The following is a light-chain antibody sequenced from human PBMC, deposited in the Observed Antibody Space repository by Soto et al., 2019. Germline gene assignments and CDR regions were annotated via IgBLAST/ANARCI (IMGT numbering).Light chain of an antibody. J-gene: IGKJ4*01. Sequence: VLTQSPSTLSVTPGERAPRSCRASQSVGTFFAWYQQKPGQAPRLLIYDASIRAAGIPARFRGGGSGTDFTLTISSLAPEDFAIYYCQQRGTWPRVTFGGRAKVDI. V-gene: IGKV3-11*01. CDR1: QSVGTF. CDR3: QQRGTWPRVT. CDR2: DAS.